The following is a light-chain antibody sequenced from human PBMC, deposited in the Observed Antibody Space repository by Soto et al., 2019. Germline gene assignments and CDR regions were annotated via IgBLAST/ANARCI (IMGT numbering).Light chain of an antibody. V-gene: IGKV3-15*01. CDR1: QSVSSN. Sequence: EIVMTQSPATLSVSPWERATLSCRASQSVSSNLAWYQQKPGQAPRLLIYGASTRATGIPARFSGSGSGTEFTLTISSLQSEYFAVYYCQQYNNWPRTFGQGTKVDIK. CDR3: QQYNNWPRT. CDR2: GAS. J-gene: IGKJ1*01.